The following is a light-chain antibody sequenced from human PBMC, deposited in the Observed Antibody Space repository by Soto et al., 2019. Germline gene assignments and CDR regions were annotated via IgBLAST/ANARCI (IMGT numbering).Light chain of an antibody. J-gene: IGKJ1*01. Sequence: EIVFTHSPCTLCLSQLQIATLSCRASQTVSSNYLAWCQQRPGQAPRLLIYGASTRAAGIPDRFSGSGSGTDFTLTITRLEPEDSAVYYCQQYETSPGTFGQGTKVDIK. V-gene: IGKV3-20*01. CDR2: GAS. CDR3: QQYETSPGT. CDR1: QTVSSNY.